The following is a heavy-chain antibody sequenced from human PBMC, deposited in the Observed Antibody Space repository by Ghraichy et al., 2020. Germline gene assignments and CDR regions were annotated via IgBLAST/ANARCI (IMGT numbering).Heavy chain of an antibody. V-gene: IGHV4-61*01. CDR2: IYYSGST. Sequence: SETLSLTCTVSGGSVSSRSYYWSWIRQPPGRRLEWIGYIYYSGSTSYNPSLKSRVTISVDTSKNQFSLRLSSVTAADTAVYYCARDSTGTAYHYNGVDVWGQGTTVSVSS. J-gene: IGHJ6*02. D-gene: IGHD1/OR15-1a*01. CDR3: ARDSTGTAYHYNGVDV. CDR1: GGSVSSRSYY.